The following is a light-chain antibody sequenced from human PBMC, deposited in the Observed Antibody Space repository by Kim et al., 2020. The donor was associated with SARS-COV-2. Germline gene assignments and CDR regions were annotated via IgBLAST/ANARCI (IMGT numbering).Light chain of an antibody. CDR2: TAS. CDR3: QQSYSAPYT. CDR1: QTISNY. J-gene: IGKJ2*01. Sequence: DIQMTQSPSSLSASVGDRVTITCRASQTISNYLNWYQQTPGRAPNLLIYTASSLQSGVPSRFSDSGSGTDFTLTISSLQPEDFATYYCQQSYSAPYTFGQGTKLEI. V-gene: IGKV1-39*01.